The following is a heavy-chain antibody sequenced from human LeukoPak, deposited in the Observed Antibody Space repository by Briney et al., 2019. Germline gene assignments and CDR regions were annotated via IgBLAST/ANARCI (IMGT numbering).Heavy chain of an antibody. CDR1: GGSIRSSSYY. CDR2: VYYNGRT. CDR3: ARGLDGSGSSV. D-gene: IGHD3-10*01. Sequence: SETLSLTCTVSGGSIRSSSYYWGWIRQPPGKALEWIGVVYYNGRTYYNPSLKSRVTISVDTSNNQFSLKLTSVTAADTAVYYCARGLDGSGSSVWGQGTTVTVSS. J-gene: IGHJ6*02. V-gene: IGHV4-39*07.